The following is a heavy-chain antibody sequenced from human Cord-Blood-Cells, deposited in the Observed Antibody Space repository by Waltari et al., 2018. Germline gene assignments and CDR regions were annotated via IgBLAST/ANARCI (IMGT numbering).Heavy chain of an antibody. CDR1: GYTFTSYG. CDR2: ISAYNGNT. J-gene: IGHJ3*02. CDR3: ARVLVGIVGATHAFDI. V-gene: IGHV1-18*01. Sequence: QVQLVQSGAEVQKPGASVKVSCKASGYTFTSYGISWVGQAPGQGLEWMGWISAYNGNTNYAQKLQGRVTMTTDTSTSTAYMELRSLRSDDTAVYYCARVLVGIVGATHAFDIWGQGTMVTVSS. D-gene: IGHD1-26*01.